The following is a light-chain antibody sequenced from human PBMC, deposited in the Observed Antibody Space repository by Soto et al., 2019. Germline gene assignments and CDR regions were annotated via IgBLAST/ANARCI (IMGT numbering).Light chain of an antibody. CDR1: SIDVGGYNY. CDR2: EVT. Sequence: SDLKPPSSGKVSQGGGITISNQAPSIDVGGYNYVSWYQHHSGKAPKLLIYEVTNRPSGISDRFSGSKSVNTASLTISGLQAEDESDYYCGSYSSTVIPFVFGTGTKV. V-gene: IGLV2-14*01. J-gene: IGLJ1*01. CDR3: GSYSSTVIPFV.